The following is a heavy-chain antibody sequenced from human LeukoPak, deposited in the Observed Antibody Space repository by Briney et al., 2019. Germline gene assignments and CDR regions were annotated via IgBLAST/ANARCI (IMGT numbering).Heavy chain of an antibody. CDR3: AREVRWLVRWWFDP. D-gene: IGHD6-19*01. CDR1: GASISGSRYY. Sequence: SETLSLTCTVSGASISGSRYYWGWIRQPPGKGLEWIGSIYYSGSTYYNPSLKSRVTISVDTSKNQFSLKLSSVTAADTAVYYCAREVRWLVRWWFDPWGQGTLVTVSS. CDR2: IYYSGST. V-gene: IGHV4-39*07. J-gene: IGHJ5*02.